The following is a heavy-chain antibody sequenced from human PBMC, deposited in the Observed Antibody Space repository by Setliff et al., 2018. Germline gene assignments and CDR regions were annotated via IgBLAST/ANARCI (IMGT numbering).Heavy chain of an antibody. CDR3: AKAGYTSKWYEARVVDS. CDR1: GFTFGFYA. V-gene: IGHV3-23*03. D-gene: IGHD6-13*01. J-gene: IGHJ4*02. Sequence: LRLSCAASGFTFGFYAMAWVRQAPGKGLEWVSHIYSRANSAVYADSVKGRFTISRDDSEYTLYLQMNDLRVEDTALYYCAKAGYTSKWYEARVVDSLGQGTLVTVSS. CDR2: IYSRANSA.